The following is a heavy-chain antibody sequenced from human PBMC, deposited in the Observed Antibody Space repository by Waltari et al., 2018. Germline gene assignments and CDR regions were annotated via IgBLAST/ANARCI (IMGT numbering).Heavy chain of an antibody. D-gene: IGHD1-20*01. CDR2: ITVGDDT. V-gene: IGHV3-23*01. CDR1: GSTFRNTA. J-gene: IGHJ4*02. CDR3: ATPFYNWDDPLHS. Sequence: EVQLLESGGDLVQPGGSLRLSCSASGSTFRNTAINWVRLAPGTGLEWVSAITVGDDTHYADSVKGRFTISRDTSKDTVYLQMNGLRAEDTAIYYCATPFYNWDDPLHSWGQGTLVTVSS.